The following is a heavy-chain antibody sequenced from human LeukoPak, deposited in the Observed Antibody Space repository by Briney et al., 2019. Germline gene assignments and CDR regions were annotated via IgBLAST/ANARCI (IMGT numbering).Heavy chain of an antibody. Sequence: PGGSLRLSCAASGFTFSSYAMSWVRQAPGKGLEWVSAISGSGGSTYYADSVKGRFTISRDNSKNTLYLQMNSLRAEDAAVYYCSKDIMTTVTTSADYWGQGTLVTVSS. D-gene: IGHD4-17*01. J-gene: IGHJ4*02. CDR2: ISGSGGST. CDR1: GFTFSSYA. V-gene: IGHV3-23*01. CDR3: SKDIMTTVTTSADY.